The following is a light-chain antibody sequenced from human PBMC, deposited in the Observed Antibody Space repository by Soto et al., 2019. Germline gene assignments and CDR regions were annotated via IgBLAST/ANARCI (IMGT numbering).Light chain of an antibody. Sequence: QPASVSGSPGQSITISCTGTSSDVGGYNYVSWYQQHPGRAPKLMIYEVSNRPSGVSNRFSGSKSGNTASLTISGLQTEDEADYYCSSYTISSTSHLYVFGTGTKLTVL. CDR1: SSDVGGYNY. CDR2: EVS. J-gene: IGLJ1*01. CDR3: SSYTISSTSHLYV. V-gene: IGLV2-14*01.